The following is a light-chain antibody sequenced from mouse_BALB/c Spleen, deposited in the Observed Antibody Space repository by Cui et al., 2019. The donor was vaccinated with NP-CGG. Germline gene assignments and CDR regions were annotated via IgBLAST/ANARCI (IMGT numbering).Light chain of an antibody. CDR3: ALWYSNHWV. CDR2: GTN. J-gene: IGLJ1*01. V-gene: IGLV1*01. Sequence: QAVVTQEYALTTSPGETVTLTCQSITGAVTPSNYANWVQEKPDHLFTGLIGGTNNRAPGVPARFSGSLIGDKAALTITGAQTEDEAIYFCALWYSNHWVFGGGTKLTVL. CDR1: TGAVTPSNY.